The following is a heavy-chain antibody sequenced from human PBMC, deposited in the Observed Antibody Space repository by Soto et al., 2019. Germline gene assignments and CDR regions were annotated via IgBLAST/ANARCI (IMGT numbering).Heavy chain of an antibody. V-gene: IGHV4-39*01. CDR3: ARATYYDILTGYNRLSNSNWLDP. J-gene: IGHJ5*02. Sequence: ASETLSLTCTVSGGSISSSSYYWGWIRQPPGKGLEWIGSIYYSGSTYYNPSLKSRVTISVDTSKNQFSLKLSSVTAADTAVYYCARATYYDILTGYNRLSNSNWLDPWGQGTLVTVSS. CDR2: IYYSGST. D-gene: IGHD3-9*01. CDR1: GGSISSSSYY.